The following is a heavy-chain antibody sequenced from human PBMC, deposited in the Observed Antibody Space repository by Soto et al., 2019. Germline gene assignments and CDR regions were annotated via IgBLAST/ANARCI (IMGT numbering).Heavy chain of an antibody. V-gene: IGHV3-20*04. CDR3: ARLQLTPRWFDP. J-gene: IGHJ5*02. CDR2: INWNGGST. D-gene: IGHD6-13*01. Sequence: PGGSLRLSCAASGFTFDDYGMSWVRQAPGKGLEWVSGINWNGGSTGYADSVKGRFTISRDSAKNSLYLQMNSLRAEDTAVYYCARLQLTPRWFDPWGQGTLVTVSS. CDR1: GFTFDDYG.